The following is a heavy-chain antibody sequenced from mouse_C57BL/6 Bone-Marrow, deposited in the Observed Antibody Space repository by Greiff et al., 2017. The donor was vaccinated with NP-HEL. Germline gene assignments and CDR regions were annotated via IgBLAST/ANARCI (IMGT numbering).Heavy chain of an antibody. J-gene: IGHJ3*01. D-gene: IGHD2-1*01. CDR1: GFTFSSYA. CDR2: ISDGGSYT. Sequence: EVQRVESGGGLVKPGGSLKLSCAASGFTFSSYAMSWVRQTPEKRLEWVATISDGGSYTYYPDNVKGRFTISRDNAKNNLYLQMSHLKSEDTAMYYCATGAPYGNPFAYWGQGTLVTVSA. CDR3: ATGAPYGNPFAY. V-gene: IGHV5-4*01.